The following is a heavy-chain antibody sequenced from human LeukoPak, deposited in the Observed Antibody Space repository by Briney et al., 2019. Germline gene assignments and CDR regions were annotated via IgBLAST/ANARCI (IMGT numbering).Heavy chain of an antibody. V-gene: IGHV4-61*02. CDR3: AREVKTPQIKTEWFDS. D-gene: IGHD1-14*01. CDR1: GVSISSGSYY. Sequence: PSQTLSLTCTVSGVSISSGSYYWSWIRQPAGKGLEWIGRIYSSGSTNNNPSLNSRVTISVDTSKNQGSLKLKSVSAADTAVYYCAREVKTPQIKTEWFDSWGKGALVTVSS. CDR2: IYSSGST. J-gene: IGHJ5*01.